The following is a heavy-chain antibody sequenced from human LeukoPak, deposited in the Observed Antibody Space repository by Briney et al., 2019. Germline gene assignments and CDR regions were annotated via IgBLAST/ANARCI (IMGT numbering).Heavy chain of an antibody. CDR3: ARGRPSTNRNNINWFDP. V-gene: IGHV1-2*06. D-gene: IGHD2/OR15-2a*01. Sequence: ASVKVSCQASGYTFTGYYMHWVRQAPGQGLEWMGRINPNSGGTNYAQKFQGRVTMTRDTSISTAYMELSRLRSDDTAVYYCARGRPSTNRNNINWFDPWGQGTLVTASS. CDR2: INPNSGGT. CDR1: GYTFTGYY. J-gene: IGHJ5*02.